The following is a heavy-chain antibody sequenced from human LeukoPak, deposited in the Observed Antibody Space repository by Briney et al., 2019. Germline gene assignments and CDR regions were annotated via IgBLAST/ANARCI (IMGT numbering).Heavy chain of an antibody. CDR1: GYTFTSYD. Sequence: ASVKVSCTASGYTFTSYDINWVRQATGQGLEWMGWMNPNSGNTGYAQKFQGRVTMTRNTSISTAYMELSSLRSEDTAVYYCARRRIAAAGTMRIWFDPWGQGTLVTVSS. CDR2: MNPNSGNT. CDR3: ARRRIAAAGTMRIWFDP. V-gene: IGHV1-8*01. J-gene: IGHJ5*02. D-gene: IGHD6-13*01.